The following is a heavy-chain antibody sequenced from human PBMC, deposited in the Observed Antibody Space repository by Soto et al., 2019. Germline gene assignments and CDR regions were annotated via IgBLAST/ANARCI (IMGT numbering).Heavy chain of an antibody. Sequence: TLSLTCTVSGGSISSYYWSWIRQPPGKGLEWIGYIYYSGSTNYNPSLKSRVTISVDTSKNQFSLKLSSVTAADTAVYYCARVGTSWWFDPWGQGTLVTVSS. CDR3: ARVGTSWWFDP. CDR2: IYYSGST. D-gene: IGHD1-1*01. J-gene: IGHJ5*02. V-gene: IGHV4-59*12. CDR1: GGSISSYY.